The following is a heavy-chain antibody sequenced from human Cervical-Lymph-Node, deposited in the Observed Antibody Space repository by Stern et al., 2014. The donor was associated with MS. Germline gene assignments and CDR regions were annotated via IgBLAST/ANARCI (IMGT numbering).Heavy chain of an antibody. D-gene: IGHD3-10*01. CDR1: GGSITSGNYY. CDR3: ARAAQVGEGYFYHGGDV. CDR2: IYTSGST. J-gene: IGHJ6*02. Sequence: QLQLQESGPGLVKPSQTLSLTCAVSGGSITSGNYYWSWIRQPAGKGLEWIGRIYTSGSTNYRPSLQSRVTISLDTSKNQSPLTLISVAAADTAVYFLARAAQVGEGYFYHGGDVRGQGATVTVSS. V-gene: IGHV4-61*02.